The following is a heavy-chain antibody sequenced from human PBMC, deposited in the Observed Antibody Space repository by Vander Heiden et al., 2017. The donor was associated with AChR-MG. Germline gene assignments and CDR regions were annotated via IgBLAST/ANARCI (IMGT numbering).Heavy chain of an antibody. J-gene: IGHJ4*02. V-gene: IGHV3-33*01. Sequence: QVQLVESGGGVVQPGKSLRLSSVASGFSFNMHNMHWVRQAPAKGLELVSVIWYDGTNRYFGDSVRGRFTVSRDNSRNTLFLQMDSLTVDDTATYFCARDPGIGREFDSWGQGTLVTVS. CDR2: IWYDGTNR. CDR1: GFSFNMHN. D-gene: IGHD1-26*01. CDR3: ARDPGIGREFDS.